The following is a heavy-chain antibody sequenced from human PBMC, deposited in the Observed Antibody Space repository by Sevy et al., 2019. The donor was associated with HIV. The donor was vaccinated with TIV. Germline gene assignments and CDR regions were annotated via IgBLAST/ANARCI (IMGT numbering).Heavy chain of an antibody. J-gene: IGHJ3*02. CDR3: AKGRIWELGDAFDI. D-gene: IGHD1-7*01. CDR1: GFTFSSYA. CDR2: LSGNGGST. V-gene: IGHV3-23*01. Sequence: GGSLRLSCAASGFTFSSYAMSWVRQAPGKGLEWVSGLSGNGGSTNYADSVKGRFALSRDNSKNTLYLQMNNLRAEDTAIYFCAKGRIWELGDAFDIWGQGTMVTVSS.